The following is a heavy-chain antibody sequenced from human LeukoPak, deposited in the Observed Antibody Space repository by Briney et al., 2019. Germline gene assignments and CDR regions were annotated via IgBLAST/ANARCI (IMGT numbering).Heavy chain of an antibody. CDR3: ATDKDCSGGDCYSRPFAF. V-gene: IGHV3-33*01. D-gene: IGHD2-15*01. CDR2: IWYDGSNK. Sequence: PGGSLRLSCAASGFTFSSYGMHWVRQAPGKGLEWVAVIWYDGSNKYYADSVKGRFTISRDNSKNTLYLQMNSLRAEDTAVYYCATDKDCSGGDCYSRPFAFWGPGTLVTVSS. CDR1: GFTFSSYG. J-gene: IGHJ4*02.